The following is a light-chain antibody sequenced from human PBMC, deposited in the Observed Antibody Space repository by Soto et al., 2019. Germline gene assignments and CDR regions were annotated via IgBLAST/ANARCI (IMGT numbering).Light chain of an antibody. CDR3: SSYTASSTLYV. V-gene: IGLV2-14*01. CDR1: SSDVGSYNY. Sequence: QSVLTQPAPVSGSPGQSITISCTGTSSDVGSYNYVSWYQQHPGKAPQLMIFQVSNRASGVSNRFSGSKSGDTASLTISGLQAEDEADYYCSSYTASSTLYVFGTGTKVTVL. CDR2: QVS. J-gene: IGLJ1*01.